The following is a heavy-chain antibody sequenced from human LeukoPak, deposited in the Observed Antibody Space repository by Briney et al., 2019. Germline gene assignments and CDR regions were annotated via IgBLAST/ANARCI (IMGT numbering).Heavy chain of an antibody. Sequence: PGGSLRLSCAASGFTVSSNYMNWVRQAPGKGLEWVSYISSSGSTIYYADSVKGRFTISRDNAKNSLYLQMNSLRAEDTAVYYCARNYRDFDYWGQGTLVTVSS. CDR3: ARNYRDFDY. J-gene: IGHJ4*02. CDR1: GFTVSSNY. CDR2: ISSSGSTI. V-gene: IGHV3-48*03. D-gene: IGHD3-16*02.